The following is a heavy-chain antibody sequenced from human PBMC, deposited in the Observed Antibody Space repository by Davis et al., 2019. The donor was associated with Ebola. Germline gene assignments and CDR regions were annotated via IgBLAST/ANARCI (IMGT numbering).Heavy chain of an antibody. CDR3: ATAPNVFWSGPYFHY. J-gene: IGHJ4*02. D-gene: IGHD3-3*01. CDR1: GYTFTGYY. V-gene: IGHV1-2*04. Sequence: AASVKVSCKASGYTFTGYYMHWVRQAPGQGLEWMGWINPNSGGTNYAQKFQGWVTMTRDTSISTAYMELSRLRSDDTAVYYCATAPNVFWSGPYFHYWGQGTLVTVSS. CDR2: INPNSGGT.